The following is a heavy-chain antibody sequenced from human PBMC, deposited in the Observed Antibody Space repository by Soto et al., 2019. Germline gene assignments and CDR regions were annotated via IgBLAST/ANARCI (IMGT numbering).Heavy chain of an antibody. CDR2: FYYIVIT. CDR1: GGSISSYY. D-gene: IGHD2-2*01. Sequence: SETLSLTCTVSGGSISSYYWSWIRQPPGKGLEWIRFFYYIVITTYNPSLMSRVTISVDTSKYLFSLKLISVTAADTSVYYCARLFLGPRVEYQLPRPYYYYYGMEVWGQGIMVTVS. J-gene: IGHJ6*02. V-gene: IGHV4-59*08. CDR3: ARLFLGPRVEYQLPRPYYYYYGMEV.